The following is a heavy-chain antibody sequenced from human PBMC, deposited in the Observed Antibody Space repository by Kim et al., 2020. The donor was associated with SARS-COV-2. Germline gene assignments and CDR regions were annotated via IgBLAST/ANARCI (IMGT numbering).Heavy chain of an antibody. V-gene: IGHV3-66*02. CDR1: GFTVSSNY. J-gene: IGHJ3*02. Sequence: GGSLRLSCAASGFTVSSNYMSWVRQAPGKGLEWVSVIYSGGSTYYADSVKGRFTISRDNSKNTLYLQMNSLRAEDTAVYYCARADSSGYDDAFDIWGQGTMVTVSS. D-gene: IGHD3-22*01. CDR2: IYSGGST. CDR3: ARADSSGYDDAFDI.